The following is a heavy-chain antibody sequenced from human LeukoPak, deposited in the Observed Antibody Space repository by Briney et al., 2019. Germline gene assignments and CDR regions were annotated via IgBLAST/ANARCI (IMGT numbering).Heavy chain of an antibody. V-gene: IGHV3-7*01. CDR2: IKQDGSEK. J-gene: IGHJ4*02. Sequence: GGSLRLSCAASGFTFSSYWMSWVRQAPGKGLEWVANIKQDGSEKYYVDSVKGRFTISRDNAKNSLYLQMNSLRAEDTAVYYCAREEAYSSSGYFDYWGQGTLVTVSS. CDR3: AREEAYSSSGYFDY. D-gene: IGHD6-6*01. CDR1: GFTFSSYW.